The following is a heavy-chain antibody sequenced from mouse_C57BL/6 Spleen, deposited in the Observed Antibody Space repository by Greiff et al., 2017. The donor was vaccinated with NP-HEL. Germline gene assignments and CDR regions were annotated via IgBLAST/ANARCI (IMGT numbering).Heavy chain of an antibody. CDR3: ARDGNYGSSPFDY. V-gene: IGHV5-16*01. CDR1: GFTFSDYY. J-gene: IGHJ2*01. Sequence: EVKVVESEGGLVQPGSSMKLSCTASGFTFSDYYMAWVRQVPEKGLEWVANINYDGSSTYYLDSLKSRFIISRDNAKNILYLQMSSLKSEDTATYYCARDGNYGSSPFDYWGQGTTLTVSS. D-gene: IGHD1-1*01. CDR2: INYDGSST.